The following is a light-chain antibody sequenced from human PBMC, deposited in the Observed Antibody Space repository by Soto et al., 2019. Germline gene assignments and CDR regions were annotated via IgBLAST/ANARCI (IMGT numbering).Light chain of an antibody. CDR3: QKYGSSQIT. CDR2: GAS. V-gene: IGKV3-20*01. CDR1: QSVSSSY. J-gene: IGKJ5*01. Sequence: EIVLTQSPGTLSLSPGERATLSCRASQSVSSSYLAWYQQKPGQAPRLLIYGASSRATGIPARFSGSGSGTDFTLPISRLEPEDFAVYYCQKYGSSQITFGQGTRLEAK.